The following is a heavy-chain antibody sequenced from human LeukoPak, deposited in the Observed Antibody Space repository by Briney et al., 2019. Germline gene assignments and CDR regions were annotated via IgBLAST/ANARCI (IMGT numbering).Heavy chain of an antibody. D-gene: IGHD2-15*01. J-gene: IGHJ4*02. Sequence: SVKVSCKSSGGSFSSYAISWVRQAPGQGLEWMGGIIPIFGTPNYAQKFRGRVTIITDAPTGTAYMELSSLRSEDTAVYYCARRSRDCSGGSCYAPFDYWGQGTLVTVSS. CDR2: IIPIFGTP. CDR1: GGSFSSYA. V-gene: IGHV1-69*05. CDR3: ARRSRDCSGGSCYAPFDY.